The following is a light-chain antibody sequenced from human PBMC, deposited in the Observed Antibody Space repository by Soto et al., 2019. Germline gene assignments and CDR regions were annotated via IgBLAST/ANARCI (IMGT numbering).Light chain of an antibody. CDR1: SSDVGGFNY. J-gene: IGLJ3*02. Sequence: QPVLTQPRSVSGSPGQSVTISCTGTSSDVGGFNYVSWYQQHPGKAPKLMIYDVSQRPSGVPDRFSGSKSGNTASLTISGLQAEDEADYYCCSYAGRSTWVFGGGTKLTVL. CDR2: DVS. V-gene: IGLV2-11*01. CDR3: CSYAGRSTWV.